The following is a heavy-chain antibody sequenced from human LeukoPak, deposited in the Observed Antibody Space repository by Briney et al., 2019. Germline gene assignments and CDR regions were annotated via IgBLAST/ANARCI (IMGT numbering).Heavy chain of an antibody. D-gene: IGHD6-13*01. V-gene: IGHV3-7*01. CDR2: INQDGCEK. J-gene: IGHJ1*01. Sequence: GGSLRLSCAASGFTFSGYWTSWVRQAPGKGLEWVTNINQDGCEKYYVDSVKGRFTISRDNAKNSLFLQMGSLRVEDTAVYYCARESTAGYNSSWYGFRNWGQGTLVSVSS. CDR1: GFTFSGYW. CDR3: ARESTAGYNSSWYGFRN.